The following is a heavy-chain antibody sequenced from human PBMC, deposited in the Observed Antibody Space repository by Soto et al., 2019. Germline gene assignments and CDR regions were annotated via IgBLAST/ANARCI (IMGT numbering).Heavy chain of an antibody. V-gene: IGHV3-48*01. CDR2: IRSSGSPI. Sequence: GGSLRLSCAASGFTFSSYSMNRVRQAPGKGLEWVSYIRSSGSPIYDADSVTGRFTISRDNAKNTLYLQMNSVTAAETAVSYCPTDSRLYDSTNWFDTWGRGSLVPVSS. J-gene: IGHJ5*02. CDR1: GFTFSSYS. CDR3: PTDSRLYDSTNWFDT. D-gene: IGHD3-22*01.